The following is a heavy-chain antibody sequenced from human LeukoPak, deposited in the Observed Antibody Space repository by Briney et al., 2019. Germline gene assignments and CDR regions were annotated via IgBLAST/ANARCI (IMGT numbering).Heavy chain of an antibody. Sequence: GGSLRLSCAASGFTFSSYAMSWVRQAPGKGLEWVSAISGSGGSTYYSDSVKGRFTISRDNSKNTLYLQMNSLRAEDTAVYYCAKDRRYCSGGSCYRWFDPWGQGTLVTVSS. J-gene: IGHJ5*02. CDR1: GFTFSSYA. CDR2: ISGSGGST. V-gene: IGHV3-23*01. CDR3: AKDRRYCSGGSCYRWFDP. D-gene: IGHD2-15*01.